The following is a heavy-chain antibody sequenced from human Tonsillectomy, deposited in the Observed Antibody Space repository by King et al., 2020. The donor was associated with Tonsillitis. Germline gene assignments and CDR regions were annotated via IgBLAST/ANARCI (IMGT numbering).Heavy chain of an antibody. CDR1: GFTFSSHW. D-gene: IGHD7-27*01. J-gene: IGHJ4*02. V-gene: IGHV3-74*01. CDR2: INDNGTDT. CDR3: ARALTGHEDF. Sequence: VQLVESGGGLVQPGGSLGLSCAASGFTFSSHWMHWVRQAPGKGLVWVSRINDNGTDTSYADSVKGRFTISRDNAKNTLYLQMNSLRTEDRAVYFCARALTGHEDFWGQGTLVTVSS.